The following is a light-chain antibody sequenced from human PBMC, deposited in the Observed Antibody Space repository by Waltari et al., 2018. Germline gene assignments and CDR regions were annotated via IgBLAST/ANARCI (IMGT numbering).Light chain of an antibody. CDR3: CSYAGLGIYV. V-gene: IGLV2-23*02. CDR1: SSDVGHYNL. CDR2: EVT. J-gene: IGLJ1*01. Sequence: QSGLTQPASVSGSPGQSITISCTGPSSDVGHYNLVSWYQQYPCKAPKLMVYEVTRRSSGVSDRVSGSKSGNTASLTIYGLQSEDEADYYCCSYAGLGIYVFGTGTKVTVL.